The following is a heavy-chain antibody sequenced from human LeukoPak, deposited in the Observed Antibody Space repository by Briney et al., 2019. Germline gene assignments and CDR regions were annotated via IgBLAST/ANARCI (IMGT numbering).Heavy chain of an antibody. Sequence: TDTLSLTYAVDGVSFSGYYWSWIRQPPGKELNWIGEINHSASTNYHPPLKSRLTIAVDTSKKQFSRKRSPNTAADTAVYYCARGRHSSSWTRVLRGMQFDYWGQGTLVTVSS. CDR2: INHSAST. D-gene: IGHD6-13*01. CDR3: ARGRHSSSWTRVLRGMQFDY. J-gene: IGHJ4*02. CDR1: GVSFSGYY. V-gene: IGHV4-34*01.